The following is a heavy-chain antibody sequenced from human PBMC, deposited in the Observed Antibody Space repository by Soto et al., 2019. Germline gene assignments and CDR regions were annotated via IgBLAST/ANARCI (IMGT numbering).Heavy chain of an antibody. CDR1: GGSISSDDYY. CDR3: ARDLDGLHDDTSGPFPRPG. CDR2: IHSSGSI. D-gene: IGHD3-22*01. Sequence: SETLSLTCTVSGGSISSDDYYWSWIRQAPGRGLEWIGYIHSSGSIYYNPSLKSRATMSIDTAGNQFSLKVSSVTVADTAVYYCARDLDGLHDDTSGPFPRPGWGQGTMVTVSS. J-gene: IGHJ1*01. V-gene: IGHV4-30-4*01.